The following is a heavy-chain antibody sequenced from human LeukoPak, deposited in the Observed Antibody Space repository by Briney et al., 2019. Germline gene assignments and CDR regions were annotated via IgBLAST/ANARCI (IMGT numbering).Heavy chain of an antibody. V-gene: IGHV4-59*01. CDR3: VRGQVLADY. CDR1: GGSISSYY. D-gene: IGHD2/OR15-2a*01. Sequence: KPSETLSLTCTVSGGSISSYYRSWIRQPPGKGLEWIGYIYYSGSTNYNPSLKSRVTISVDTSKNQFSLKLNSETAADTAVYYCVRGQVLADYWGQGALVTVSS. J-gene: IGHJ4*02. CDR2: IYYSGST.